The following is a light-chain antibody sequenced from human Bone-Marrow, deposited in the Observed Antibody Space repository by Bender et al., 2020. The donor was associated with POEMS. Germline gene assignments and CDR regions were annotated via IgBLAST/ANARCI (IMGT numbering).Light chain of an antibody. J-gene: IGLJ2*01. CDR1: NIGGKS. CDR2: DDS. V-gene: IGLV3-21*02. CDR3: VAWDDTLNGWV. Sequence: SYVLTQPPSVSVAPGQTARITCGGNNIGGKSVHWYQQKPGQAPVLVVYDDSDRPSGIPERFSGSNSGNTATLTITRVEAGDEADYYCVAWDDTLNGWVFGGGTKLTVL.